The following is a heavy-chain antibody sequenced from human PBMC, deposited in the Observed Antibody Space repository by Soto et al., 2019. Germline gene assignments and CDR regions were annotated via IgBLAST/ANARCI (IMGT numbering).Heavy chain of an antibody. V-gene: IGHV3-23*04. J-gene: IGHJ3*02. CDR1: GFTFSSHG. CDR2: LSRGGGST. D-gene: IGHD3-10*01. CDR3: AKDGQFITDGFDI. Sequence: EAQLVESGGELVQPGGSLRLSCAASGFTFSSHGMSWVRQAPGKGLEWIAGLSRGGGSTYYADSVKGRFTISRDNAKNTLNLIMNSLRVEDTALYYCAKDGQFITDGFDIWGQGTMVTVSS.